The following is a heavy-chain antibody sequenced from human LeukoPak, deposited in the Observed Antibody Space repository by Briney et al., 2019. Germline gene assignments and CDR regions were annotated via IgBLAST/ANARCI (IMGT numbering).Heavy chain of an antibody. J-gene: IGHJ4*02. V-gene: IGHV1-18*01. CDR3: ARVRSSGWPGEFGY. CDR1: GYTFTSYG. D-gene: IGHD6-19*01. Sequence: ASVKVSCKASGYTFTSYGISWVRQAPGQGLEWMGWISAYNGDTNYAQKLQGRVTMTTDTSTSTAYMELRSLRSDDTAVYYCARVRSSGWPGEFGYWGQGTLVTVSS. CDR2: ISAYNGDT.